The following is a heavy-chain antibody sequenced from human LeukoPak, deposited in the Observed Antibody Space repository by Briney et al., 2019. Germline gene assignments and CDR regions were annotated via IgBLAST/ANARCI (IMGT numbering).Heavy chain of an antibody. J-gene: IGHJ5*02. CDR1: GGTFSSYT. V-gene: IGHV1-69*02. CDR3: ARAEQPIPDYNWFDP. D-gene: IGHD1-26*01. CDR2: IIPILGIA. Sequence: SVKVSCKASGGTFSSYTISWVRQAPGQGLEWMGRIIPILGIANYAQKFQGRVTITADKSTSTAYMELSSLRSEDTAVYYCARAEQPIPDYNWFDPWGQGTLVTVSS.